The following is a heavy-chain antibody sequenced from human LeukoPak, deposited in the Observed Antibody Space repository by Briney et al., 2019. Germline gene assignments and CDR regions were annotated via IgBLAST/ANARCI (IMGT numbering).Heavy chain of an antibody. CDR3: ASLAYYYYYMDV. CDR1: GGSFSGYY. Sequence: SETLSLTCAVYGGSFSGYYWSWIRQPPGKGLEWIGEINHSGSTNYNPSLKSRVTISVDTSKNQFSLKLSSVTAADTAVYYCASLAYYYYYMDVWGKGTTVTVSS. J-gene: IGHJ6*03. CDR2: INHSGST. V-gene: IGHV4-34*01.